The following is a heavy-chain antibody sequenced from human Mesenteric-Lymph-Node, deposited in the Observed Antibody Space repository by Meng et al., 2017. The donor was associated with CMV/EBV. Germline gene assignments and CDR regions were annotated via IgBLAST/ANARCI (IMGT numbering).Heavy chain of an antibody. J-gene: IGHJ6*02. CDR3: ARDSYGMDV. Sequence: GGSLRLSCAASGFTFSSYWMHWVRQAPGKGLVWVSRINSDGSSTSYADSVKGRFTISRDNGKNTLFLQINNLRVEDTAVYYCARDSYGMDVWGQGTTVTVSS. CDR2: INSDGSST. V-gene: IGHV3-74*01. CDR1: GFTFSSYW.